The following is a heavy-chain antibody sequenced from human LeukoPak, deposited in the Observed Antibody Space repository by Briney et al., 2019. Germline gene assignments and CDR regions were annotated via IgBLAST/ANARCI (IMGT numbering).Heavy chain of an antibody. Sequence: PSETLSLTCTVSGGXIVSYYWSWIRQPPGKGLEWIGYIYYTGSTNYNPSLKSRVTISVDTSKNQFSLKLSSVTAADTAVYYCARYLAAGYFDLWGRGTLVTVSS. CDR2: IYYTGST. CDR3: ARYLAAGYFDL. CDR1: GGXIVSYY. V-gene: IGHV4-59*08. D-gene: IGHD6-25*01. J-gene: IGHJ2*01.